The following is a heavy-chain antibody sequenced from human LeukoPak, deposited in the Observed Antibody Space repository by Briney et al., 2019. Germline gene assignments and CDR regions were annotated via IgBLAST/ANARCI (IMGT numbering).Heavy chain of an antibody. D-gene: IGHD6-19*01. CDR3: AKEIAVARWTDY. CDR1: GFTFSSYA. Sequence: NPGGSLRLSCAASGFTFSSYAMSWVRQAPGKGLEWVSAISGSGGSTYYADSVKGRFTISRDNSKNTLYLQMNSLRAEDTAIYYCAKEIAVARWTDYWGQGTLVTVSS. CDR2: ISGSGGST. V-gene: IGHV3-23*01. J-gene: IGHJ4*02.